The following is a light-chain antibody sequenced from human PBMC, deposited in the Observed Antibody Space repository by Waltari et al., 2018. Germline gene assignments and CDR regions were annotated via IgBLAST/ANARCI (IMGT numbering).Light chain of an antibody. J-gene: IGKJ1*01. Sequence: VLTQSPVSLSVTLGPPASISCKSSQSLVHGDGNTFLSWFLQGPGQSPRRLIYKVSIRDSGVPDRFSGSGSDSDFTLTISRLEAEDVGVYFCMQGSFWPWTFGQGTKVEIK. CDR3: MQGSFWPWT. V-gene: IGKV2-30*02. CDR1: QSLVHGDGNTF. CDR2: KVS.